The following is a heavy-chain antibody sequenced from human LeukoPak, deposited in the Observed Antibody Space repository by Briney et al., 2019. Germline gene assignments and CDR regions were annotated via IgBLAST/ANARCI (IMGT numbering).Heavy chain of an antibody. Sequence: PGGSLRLSCAASGFTFSSYWMSWVRQAPGKGLEWVANIKQDGSEKYYVDSVKGRFTISRDNAKNSLYLQMNSLRAEDTAVYYCARERGSMVRGVRYYYMDVWGKGTTVTISS. V-gene: IGHV3-7*01. D-gene: IGHD3-10*01. CDR3: ARERGSMVRGVRYYYMDV. CDR2: IKQDGSEK. J-gene: IGHJ6*03. CDR1: GFTFSSYW.